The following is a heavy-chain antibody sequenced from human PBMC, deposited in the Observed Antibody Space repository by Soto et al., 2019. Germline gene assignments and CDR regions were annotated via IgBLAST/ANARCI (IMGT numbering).Heavy chain of an antibody. V-gene: IGHV3-64D*06. D-gene: IGHD6-19*01. CDR1: GFTFSSYA. CDR3: VKARQWLVLVLDY. J-gene: IGHJ4*02. CDR2: ISSNGGST. Sequence: AGGSLRLSCSASGFTFSSYAMHWVRQAPGKGLEYVSAISSNGGSTYYADSVKGRFTISRDNSKNTLYLQMSSLRAEDTAVYYCVKARQWLVLVLDYWGQGTLVTVSS.